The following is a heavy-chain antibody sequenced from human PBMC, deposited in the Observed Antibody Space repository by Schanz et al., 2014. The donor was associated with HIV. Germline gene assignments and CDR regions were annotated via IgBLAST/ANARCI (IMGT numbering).Heavy chain of an antibody. D-gene: IGHD2-8*02. Sequence: VQLVESGGGLVQPGGSLRLSCAASGFTFSSYSMNWVRQAPGKGLEWVSSISSSSSYIYYADSMKGRFTISRDNAKNSLYLQMNSLRAEDTAVYYCVRDERYCTGSNCYLYYFDYWGQGTLVTVPS. CDR3: VRDERYCTGSNCYLYYFDY. CDR2: ISSSSSYI. J-gene: IGHJ4*02. CDR1: GFTFSSYS. V-gene: IGHV3-21*01.